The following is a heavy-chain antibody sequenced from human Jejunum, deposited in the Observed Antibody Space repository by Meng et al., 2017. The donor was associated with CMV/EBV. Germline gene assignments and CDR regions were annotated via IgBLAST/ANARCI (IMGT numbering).Heavy chain of an antibody. Sequence: SGFPFTSSAVQWVRQARGQRLEWIGWIVVGSGNTNYAQKFQERVTITRDMSTSTAYMELSSLRSEDTAVYYCAAGRSFWSGYHDYWGQGTLVTVSS. V-gene: IGHV1-58*01. CDR1: GFPFTSSA. D-gene: IGHD3-3*01. J-gene: IGHJ4*02. CDR3: AAGRSFWSGYHDY. CDR2: IVVGSGNT.